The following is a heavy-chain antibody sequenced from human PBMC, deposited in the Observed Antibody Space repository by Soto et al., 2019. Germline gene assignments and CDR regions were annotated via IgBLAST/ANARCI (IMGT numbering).Heavy chain of an antibody. D-gene: IGHD6-13*01. CDR1: GGSISSYY. Sequence: ASETLSLTCTVSGGSISSYYWSWIRQPPGKGLEWIGYIYYSGSTNYNPSLKSRVTISVDTSKNQFSLKLSSVTAADTAVYYCARDLGGSSSWYGDYYYYGMDVWGQGTTVTVSS. V-gene: IGHV4-59*01. CDR2: IYYSGST. J-gene: IGHJ6*02. CDR3: ARDLGGSSSWYGDYYYYGMDV.